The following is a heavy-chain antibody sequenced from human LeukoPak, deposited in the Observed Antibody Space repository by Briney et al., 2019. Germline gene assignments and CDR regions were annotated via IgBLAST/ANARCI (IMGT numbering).Heavy chain of an antibody. V-gene: IGHV4-30-4*08. CDR3: AREVRTIFGVVQKDDY. Sequence: SQTLSLTCTVSGGSISSGSYYWSWIRQPAGKGLEWIGYIYYSGSTYYNPSLKSRVTISVDTSKNQFSLKLSSVTAADTAVYYCAREVRTIFGVVQKDDYWGQGTLVTVSS. CDR1: GGSISSGSYY. CDR2: IYYSGST. J-gene: IGHJ4*02. D-gene: IGHD3-3*01.